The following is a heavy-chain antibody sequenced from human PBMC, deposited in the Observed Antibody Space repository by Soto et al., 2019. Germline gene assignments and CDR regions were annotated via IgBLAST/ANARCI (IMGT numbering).Heavy chain of an antibody. CDR1: GFTVSSNY. J-gene: IGHJ4*02. Sequence: EVQLVESGGGLVQPGGSLRLSCAASGFTVSSNYMSWVRQAPGKGREGVSVIYSGGSTYYADSVKGRFTISRDNSKNTLYLQMNSLRAEDTAVYYCARDGPMVREAARRAFDYWGQGTLVTVSS. V-gene: IGHV3-66*01. D-gene: IGHD3-10*01. CDR2: IYSGGST. CDR3: ARDGPMVREAARRAFDY.